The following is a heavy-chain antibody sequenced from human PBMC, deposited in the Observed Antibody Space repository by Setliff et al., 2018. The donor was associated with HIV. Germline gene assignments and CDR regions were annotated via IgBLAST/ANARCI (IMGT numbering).Heavy chain of an antibody. CDR2: IYYSGSS. Sequence: SETLSLTCTVSGGSISSYYWSWIRQPPGKGLEWIGNIYYSGSSNYNPSLKSRVTISVDTSKNQFSLKLSSVTAADTAVYFCARDQYTYGYLDAFDIWGQGTMVTVSS. J-gene: IGHJ3*02. V-gene: IGHV4-59*01. CDR1: GGSISSYY. D-gene: IGHD5-18*01. CDR3: ARDQYTYGYLDAFDI.